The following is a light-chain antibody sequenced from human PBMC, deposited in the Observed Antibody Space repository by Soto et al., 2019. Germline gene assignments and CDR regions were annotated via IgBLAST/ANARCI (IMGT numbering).Light chain of an antibody. V-gene: IGLV1-51*01. CDR3: GTWDSSLSAVV. CDR1: SSNIGNNY. Sequence: QSVLTQPPSVSADPGQKVTISCSGSSSNIGNNYVSWYQQLPGTAPKLLIYDNNKRPSGIPDRFSGSKSGTSATLGITGLQTGDEADYYCGTWDSSLSAVVFGGGTKLTV. J-gene: IGLJ2*01. CDR2: DNN.